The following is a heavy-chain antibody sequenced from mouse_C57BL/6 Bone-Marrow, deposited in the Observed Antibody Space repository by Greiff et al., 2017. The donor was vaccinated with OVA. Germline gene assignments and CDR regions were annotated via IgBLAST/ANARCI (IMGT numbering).Heavy chain of an antibody. J-gene: IGHJ1*03. CDR2: IYIGNGYT. V-gene: IGHV1-58*01. D-gene: IGHD2-3*01. CDR3: ARILYDDPSYWYFDV. Sequence: VQLQQSGAELVRPGSSVQMSCKTSGYTFTSYGINWVKQRPGQGLEWIGYIYIGNGYTEYNEKFKGKATLTSDNSSSTAYMQLSSLTSEDSAIYVCARILYDDPSYWYFDVWGTGTTVTVSS. CDR1: GYTFTSYG.